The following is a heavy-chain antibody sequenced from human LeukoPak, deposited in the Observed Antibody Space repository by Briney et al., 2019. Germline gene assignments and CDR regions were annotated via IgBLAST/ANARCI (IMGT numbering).Heavy chain of an antibody. J-gene: IGHJ4*02. CDR1: GSGYSNSDGTY. Sequence: SETLSLTCTVSGSGYSNSDGTYWDWIRQPPGKGLEWIGSIYHIWSTYYNPSLKSRATISVDTSKIQFSLKLNFVPAADTAVYYCAGQFDSSGSYFYWGQGTLVTASS. CDR2: IYHIWST. V-gene: IGHV4-38-2*02. CDR3: AGQFDSSGSYFY. D-gene: IGHD3-22*01.